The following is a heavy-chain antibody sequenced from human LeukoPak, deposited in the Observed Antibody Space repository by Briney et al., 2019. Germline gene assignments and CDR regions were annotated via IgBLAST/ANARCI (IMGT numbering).Heavy chain of an antibody. CDR3: ARDRRAAMVTTRWYFDL. CDR2: IIPILGIA. D-gene: IGHD5-18*01. Sequence: SVKVSCKASGGTFSSYAISWVRQAPGQGLEWLGRIIPILGIANYAQKFQGRVTITADKSTSTAYMELSSLRSEDTAVYYCARDRRAAMVTTRWYFDLWGRGTLVTVSS. J-gene: IGHJ2*01. V-gene: IGHV1-69*04. CDR1: GGTFSSYA.